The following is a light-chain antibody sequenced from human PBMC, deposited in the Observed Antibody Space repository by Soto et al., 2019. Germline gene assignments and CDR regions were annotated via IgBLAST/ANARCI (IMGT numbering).Light chain of an antibody. CDR3: SSYTSSSPLVV. CDR2: DVT. Sequence: QSALTQPASVSASPGQSITIPCTGTSSDIGGYNYVSWYQHHPGKAPKLLIYDVTNRPSGVSTRFSGSKSGNTASLTIAGLQADDGANYYCSSYTSSSPLVVFGGGTKLTVL. V-gene: IGLV2-14*03. J-gene: IGLJ2*01. CDR1: SSDIGGYNY.